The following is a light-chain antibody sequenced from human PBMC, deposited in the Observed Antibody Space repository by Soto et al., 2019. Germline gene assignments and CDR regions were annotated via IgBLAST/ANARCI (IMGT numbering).Light chain of an antibody. CDR2: AAS. V-gene: IGKV1-12*01. CDR3: LQVYSFPRT. Sequence: DIQMTQSPSSVSASIGDRVTITCRASQDIGRRLAWFQQKPGKAPKYLLQAASSLQGGVPSTFSGSGSGTDFTLTINTRHPEDFATYYCLQVYSFPRTFGQGTKVEIK. J-gene: IGKJ1*01. CDR1: QDIGRR.